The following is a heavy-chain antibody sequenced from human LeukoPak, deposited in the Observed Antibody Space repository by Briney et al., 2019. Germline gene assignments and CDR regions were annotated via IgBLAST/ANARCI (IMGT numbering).Heavy chain of an antibody. CDR1: GFTFSSYA. Sequence: PGGSLRHSCAASGFTFSSYATHWVRQAPGKGLEWVAVISYDGSNKYYADSVKGRFTISRDNSKNTLYLQMNSLRAEDTAVYYCARGQSPGYSMALDAFDIWGQGTMVTVSS. D-gene: IGHD6-13*01. V-gene: IGHV3-30-3*01. CDR2: ISYDGSNK. CDR3: ARGQSPGYSMALDAFDI. J-gene: IGHJ3*02.